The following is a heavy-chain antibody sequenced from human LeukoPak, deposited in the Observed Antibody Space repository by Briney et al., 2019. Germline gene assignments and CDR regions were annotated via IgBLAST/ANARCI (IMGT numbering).Heavy chain of an antibody. Sequence: GGSLRLSCAASGFTFSNYSMNWVRQAPGKGLEWVSYITSSSTVYYAGSVKGRFTISRDNAKNSLFLQMNSLRTEDTAVYYCARDYCSGPKCYFIDYWGQGALVTVSS. D-gene: IGHD2-15*01. V-gene: IGHV3-48*04. CDR1: GFTFSNYS. CDR3: ARDYCSGPKCYFIDY. CDR2: ITSSSTV. J-gene: IGHJ4*02.